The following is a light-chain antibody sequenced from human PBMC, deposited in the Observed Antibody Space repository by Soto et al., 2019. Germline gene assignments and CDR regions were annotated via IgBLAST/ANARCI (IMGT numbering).Light chain of an antibody. J-gene: IGLJ1*01. Sequence: QSVLSQPASVSGSTGQSITISCTGTSSDVGGYHYVSWYQQYPGKAPKVMIYDVSNRPSGVSNRFSGSKSGNTASLTISGLQAEDEADYYCSSYTTSSTYVFGTGTKVTVL. V-gene: IGLV2-14*01. CDR1: SSDVGGYHY. CDR2: DVS. CDR3: SSYTTSSTYV.